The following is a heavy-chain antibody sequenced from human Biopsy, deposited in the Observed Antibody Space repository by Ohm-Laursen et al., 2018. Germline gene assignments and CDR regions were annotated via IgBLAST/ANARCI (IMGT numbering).Heavy chain of an antibody. CDR2: NIPILGTG. D-gene: IGHD3-9*01. J-gene: IGHJ1*01. CDR1: GGTFSNYG. Sequence: SSVKVSRKAPGGTFSNYGVNWVRQAPGQGLGWLGGNIPILGTGNYAQKFQDRVTVAADTSTSTATMELRSLRSDDPAVYYCATKLTGYFHHWGQGTLVIVSS. V-gene: IGHV1-69*06. CDR3: ATKLTGYFHH.